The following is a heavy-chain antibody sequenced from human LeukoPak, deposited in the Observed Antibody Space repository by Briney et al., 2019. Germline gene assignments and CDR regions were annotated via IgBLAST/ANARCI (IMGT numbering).Heavy chain of an antibody. CDR3: AKDFALVIID. CDR2: IRYDGSNK. D-gene: IGHD3/OR15-3a*01. CDR1: GFTFSSYG. V-gene: IGHV3-30*02. J-gene: IGHJ4*02. Sequence: LAGGSLRLSCAASGFTFSSYGMHWVRQAPGKGLEWVAFIRYDGSNKYYADSVKGRFTISRDNSKNTLYLQMNTLRAEDTAVYYCAKDFALVIIDWGQGTLVTVSS.